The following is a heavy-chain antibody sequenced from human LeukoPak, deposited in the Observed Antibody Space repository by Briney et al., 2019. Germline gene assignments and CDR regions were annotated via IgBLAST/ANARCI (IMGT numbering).Heavy chain of an antibody. J-gene: IGHJ3*02. CDR3: ARSSGIAAADDAFDI. D-gene: IGHD6-13*01. CDR2: ICYSGST. V-gene: IGHV4-59*01. Sequence: SEILSLTGTSAGGSSSSYYWSWIRQPPAKGLLWMGYICYSGSTNIVPSPKSRVTISVDTSKNQFSLKLSSVTAAATAASYCARSSGIAAADDAFDIWGQGTMVTVSS. CDR1: GGSSSSYY.